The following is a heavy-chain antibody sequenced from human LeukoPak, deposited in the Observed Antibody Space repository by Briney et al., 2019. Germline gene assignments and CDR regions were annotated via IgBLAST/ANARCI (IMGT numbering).Heavy chain of an antibody. D-gene: IGHD4/OR15-4a*01. CDR1: GGSISSGSYY. V-gene: IGHV4-39*01. CDR2: MSYSGSS. J-gene: IGHJ5*02. Sequence: PSQTLSLTCTVSGGSISSGSYYWGWIRQPPGKGLEWIGSMSYSGSSYYNPSLKSLITISVDASKNQFSLKLNSMTAADTAVYYCATLYDGAKADHWGQGTLVTVSS. CDR3: ATLYDGAKADH.